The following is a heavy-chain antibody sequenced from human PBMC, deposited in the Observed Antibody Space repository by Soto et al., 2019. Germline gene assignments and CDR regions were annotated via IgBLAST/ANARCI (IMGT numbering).Heavy chain of an antibody. CDR3: ARDVSPGSSSLYLDAFDI. CDR2: INRDGSKK. CDR1: GFTLSAYW. J-gene: IGHJ3*02. V-gene: IGHV3-7*05. Sequence: EVQLEESGGDLVQPGGSLRLSCAASGFTLSAYWMTWVRQAPGKGLAWVANINRDGSKKSYLASVRGRFTISRDNVGNSLYLQMDSLRAHDTALYYCARDVSPGSSSLYLDAFDIWRQGTMVTVSS. D-gene: IGHD6-13*01.